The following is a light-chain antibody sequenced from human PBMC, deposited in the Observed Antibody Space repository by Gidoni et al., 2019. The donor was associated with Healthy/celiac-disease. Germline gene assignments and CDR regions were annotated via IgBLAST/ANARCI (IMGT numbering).Light chain of an antibody. CDR1: QSVSSSY. CDR3: QQYGSF. V-gene: IGKV3-20*01. J-gene: IGKJ5*01. CDR2: GAS. Sequence: EIVLTQSPGTLSLSPGERATHSCRASQSVSSSYLAWYQQKPSQAPRLLIYGASSRATGIPDRFSGSGSGTDFTLTISRLEPEDFAVYYCQQYGSFFGQGTRLEIK.